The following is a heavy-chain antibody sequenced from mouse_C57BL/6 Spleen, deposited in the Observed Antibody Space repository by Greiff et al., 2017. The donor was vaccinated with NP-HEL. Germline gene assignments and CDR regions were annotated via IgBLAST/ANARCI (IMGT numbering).Heavy chain of an antibody. CDR1: GYAFSSSW. J-gene: IGHJ4*01. D-gene: IGHD1-1*01. CDR3: ARSYYGSTGDYAMDY. V-gene: IGHV1-82*01. CDR2: IYPGDGDT. Sequence: VQLQESGPELVKPGASVKISCKASGYAFSSSWMNWVKQRPGKGLEWIGRIYPGDGDTNYNGKFKGKATLTADKSSSTAYMQLSSLTSEDSAVYFCARSYYGSTGDYAMDYWGQGTSVTVSS.